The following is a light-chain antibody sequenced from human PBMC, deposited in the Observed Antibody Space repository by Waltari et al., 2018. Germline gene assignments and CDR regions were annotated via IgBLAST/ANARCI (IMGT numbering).Light chain of an antibody. CDR1: SLRSYY. CDR2: GKN. V-gene: IGLV3-19*01. CDR3: NSRDSSGNHLE. J-gene: IGLJ3*02. Sequence: SSELTQDPAVSVALGPTVRSTCQGDSLRSYYASWYQQKPGQAPVLVIYGKNNRPSGIPDRFSGSSSGNTASLTITGAQAEDEADYYCNSRDSSGNHLEFGGGTKLTVL.